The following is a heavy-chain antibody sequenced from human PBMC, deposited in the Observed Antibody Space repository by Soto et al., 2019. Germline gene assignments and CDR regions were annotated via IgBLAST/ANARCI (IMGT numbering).Heavy chain of an antibody. CDR1: GYTFTSYD. CDR3: TRSRSDYLDY. CDR2: MNPNSGNT. Sequence: QVQLVQSGAEVKKPGASVKVSCKASGYTFTSYDINWVRQATGQGLEWMGWMNPNSGNTGYAQQFESRVTIARNTYISTAYIEPSSLRSEDTAVDYCTRSRSDYLDYWGRGTLGNVSS. D-gene: IGHD2-15*01. V-gene: IGHV1-8*01. J-gene: IGHJ4*02.